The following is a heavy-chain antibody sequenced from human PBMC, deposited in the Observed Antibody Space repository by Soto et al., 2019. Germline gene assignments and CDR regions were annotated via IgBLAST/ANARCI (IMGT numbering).Heavy chain of an antibody. CDR2: ISYDGSNK. CDR1: GFTFSSYG. D-gene: IGHD3-10*01. Sequence: SLRLSCAASGFTFSSYGMHWVRQAPGKGLEWVAVISYDGSNKYYADSVKGRFTISRDNSKNTLYLQMNSLRAEDTAVYYCANGLSDYYGSGSYYSGPFYFDYWGQGTLVTVSS. V-gene: IGHV3-30*18. J-gene: IGHJ4*02. CDR3: ANGLSDYYGSGSYYSGPFYFDY.